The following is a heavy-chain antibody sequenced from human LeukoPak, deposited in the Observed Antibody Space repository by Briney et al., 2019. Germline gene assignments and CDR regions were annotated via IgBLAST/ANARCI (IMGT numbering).Heavy chain of an antibody. CDR3: AKDPNGDYVGTFDM. CDR2: ISGNGGRT. D-gene: IGHD4-17*01. V-gene: IGHV3-23*01. J-gene: IGHJ3*02. Sequence: GGSLRLSCGASGFRFSNFGMSWVRQAPGKGPEWVSFISGNGGRTDYAESVKGRFTISRDNSKNTLYLQMNSLRDEDTAAYYCAKDPNGDYVGTFDMWGRGTMVTVSS. CDR1: GFRFSNFG.